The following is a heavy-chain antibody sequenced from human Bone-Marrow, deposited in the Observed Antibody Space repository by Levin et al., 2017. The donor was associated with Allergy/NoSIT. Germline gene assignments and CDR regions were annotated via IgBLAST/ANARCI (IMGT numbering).Heavy chain of an antibody. CDR1: GGYISSSTFY. J-gene: IGHJ6*02. D-gene: IGHD3-16*01. CDR2: VYYSGNT. CDR3: VRRRELRNYYYYGIDV. Sequence: SQTLSLPCNVSGGYISSSTFYWGWVRQPPGKELEWIGSVYYSGNTYYNPSLQSRVTMSVDTTKNQFSLNLKSVTAADSAVYYCVRRRELRNYYYYGIDVWGQGTAVTVSS. V-gene: IGHV4-39*01.